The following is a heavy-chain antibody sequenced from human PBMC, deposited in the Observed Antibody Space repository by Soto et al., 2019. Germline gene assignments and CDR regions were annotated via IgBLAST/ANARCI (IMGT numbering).Heavy chain of an antibody. CDR1: GFTFSSYA. D-gene: IGHD2-2*01. CDR2: ISYDGSNK. Sequence: PGGSLRLSCAASGFTFSSYAMHWVRQAPGKGLEWVAVISYDGSNKYYADSVKGRFTISRDNSKNTLYLQMNSLRAEDTAVYYCARNPLGYCSSTCCYVSYYYYYGMDVWCQGPTVTVSS. V-gene: IGHV3-30-3*01. J-gene: IGHJ6*02. CDR3: ARNPLGYCSSTCCYVSYYYYYGMDV.